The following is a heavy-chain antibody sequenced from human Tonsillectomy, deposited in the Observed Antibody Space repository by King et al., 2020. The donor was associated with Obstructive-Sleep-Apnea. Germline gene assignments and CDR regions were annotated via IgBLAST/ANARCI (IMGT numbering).Heavy chain of an antibody. CDR1: GYTFTGYY. Sequence: QLVQSGAEVKKPGASVKVSCKASGYTFTGYYMHWVRQAPGQGLEWMGWINPNSGGTNYAQKFQGRVTMTRDTSISTAYMELRRLRSDDTAVYYCARDLIVVVPAAILGYWGQGTLVTVSS. D-gene: IGHD2-2*01. CDR2: INPNSGGT. J-gene: IGHJ4*02. V-gene: IGHV1-2*02. CDR3: ARDLIVVVPAAILGY.